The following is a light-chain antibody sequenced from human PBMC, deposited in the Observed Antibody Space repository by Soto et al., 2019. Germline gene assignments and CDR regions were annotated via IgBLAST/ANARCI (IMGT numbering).Light chain of an antibody. CDR2: DAS. CDR1: QDIRYY. J-gene: IGKJ5*01. Sequence: IQVTQSPSSLSASVGDRVTITCQASQDIRYYLNWYQHKPGKAPKLLIYDASTLETGVPSRFSGSGSGTDFTFVISSLQPEDIETYDCQQYDNLPITFGQGTRLEIK. V-gene: IGKV1-33*01. CDR3: QQYDNLPIT.